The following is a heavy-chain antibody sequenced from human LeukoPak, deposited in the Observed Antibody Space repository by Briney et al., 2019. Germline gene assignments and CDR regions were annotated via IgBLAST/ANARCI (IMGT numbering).Heavy chain of an antibody. D-gene: IGHD3-10*01. CDR2: ISGSGGST. CDR3: AKPGWFGELSHFDY. J-gene: IGHJ4*02. CDR1: GFTFSSYA. Sequence: GGSLRLSCAASGFTFSSYAMSWVRQAPGKGLEWVSAISGSGGSTYYADSVKGRFTISRDNSKNTLYLQMNSLRAEDTAVYCCAKPGWFGELSHFDYWGQGTLVTVSS. V-gene: IGHV3-23*01.